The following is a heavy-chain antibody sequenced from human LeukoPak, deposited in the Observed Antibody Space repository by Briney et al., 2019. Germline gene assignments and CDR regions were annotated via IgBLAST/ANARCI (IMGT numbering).Heavy chain of an antibody. CDR3: ARYSSSWSGDAFDI. D-gene: IGHD6-13*01. CDR1: GGSISSSSYY. CDR2: IYYSGST. V-gene: IGHV4-39*01. J-gene: IGHJ3*02. Sequence: SETLSLTCTVSGGSISSSSYYWGWIRQPPGKGLEWIGSIYYSGSTYYNPSLKSRVTISVDTSKNQFSLKLSSVTAADTAVYYCARYSSSWSGDAFDIWGQGTMVTVSS.